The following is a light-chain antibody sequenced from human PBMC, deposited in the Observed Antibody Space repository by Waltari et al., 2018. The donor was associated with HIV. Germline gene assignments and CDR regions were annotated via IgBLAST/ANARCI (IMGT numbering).Light chain of an antibody. CDR2: EVS. Sequence: QSALTQPASVSGSPGQSITLSCTGTGSDVGGYNLVSWYQQHPGKAPKLMIYEVSKRPSGVSNRFSGSKSGNTASLTISGLQAEDEADYYCCAYAGSTTYVIFGGGTKLTVL. CDR3: CAYAGSTTYVI. CDR1: GSDVGGYNL. V-gene: IGLV2-23*02. J-gene: IGLJ2*01.